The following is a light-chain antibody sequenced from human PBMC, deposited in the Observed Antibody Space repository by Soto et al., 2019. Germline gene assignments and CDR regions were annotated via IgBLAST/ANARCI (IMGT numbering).Light chain of an antibody. Sequence: DIPLTQSPSFLSASVGDRVTITCRASQGISNYVAWYQQKPGKAPKLLIYVASTLQSGVPSRFSGSGSGTEFSLTISSLHPEDFATYYCQHLNGFPLTFGGGTTVEIK. CDR2: VAS. J-gene: IGKJ4*01. CDR3: QHLNGFPLT. CDR1: QGISNY. V-gene: IGKV1-9*01.